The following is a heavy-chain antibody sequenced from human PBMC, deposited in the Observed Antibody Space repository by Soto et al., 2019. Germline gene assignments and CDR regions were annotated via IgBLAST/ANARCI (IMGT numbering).Heavy chain of an antibody. CDR2: INHSGST. D-gene: IGHD3-9*01. J-gene: IGHJ6*02. Sequence: SETLSLTCAVYGGSFSGYYWSWIRQPPGKGLEWIGEINHSGSTNYNPSFRSRVTISVDTSKNQFSLKLSSVTAADTAVYYCARGGDILTGYLGGLGYYYYGMDVRGQGPTVT. CDR3: ARGGDILTGYLGGLGYYYYGMDV. CDR1: GGSFSGYY. V-gene: IGHV4-34*01.